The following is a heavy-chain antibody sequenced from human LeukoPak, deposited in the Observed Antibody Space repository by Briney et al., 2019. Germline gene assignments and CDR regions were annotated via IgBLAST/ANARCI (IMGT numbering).Heavy chain of an antibody. Sequence: GASVKLSCKASGYTFTTYNINWVRQAPGQGLEWMGWISGYSGNTNYAQKLQGRVTMTTDTSTSTAYMELRSLKSDDTAVYYCASLKNYYDSSGYLVTDAFDIWGQGTMVTVSS. D-gene: IGHD3-22*01. CDR3: ASLKNYYDSSGYLVTDAFDI. CDR2: ISGYSGNT. J-gene: IGHJ3*02. CDR1: GYTFTTYN. V-gene: IGHV1-18*01.